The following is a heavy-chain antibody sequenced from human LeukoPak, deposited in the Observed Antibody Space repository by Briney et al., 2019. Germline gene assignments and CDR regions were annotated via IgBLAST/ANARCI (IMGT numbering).Heavy chain of an antibody. V-gene: IGHV3-7*01. CDR1: GFIFRSYW. CDR2: INPDGSGK. J-gene: IGHJ4*02. Sequence: GGSLRLSCAASGFIFRSYWMVWVRQAPGKGLEWVAIINPDGSGKYSVDSVKGRFTISRDNAKNSLYLQMSSLRAEGTAVYYCARGGHRQKEFWGQGTLVTVSS. D-gene: IGHD3-10*01. CDR3: ARGGHRQKEF.